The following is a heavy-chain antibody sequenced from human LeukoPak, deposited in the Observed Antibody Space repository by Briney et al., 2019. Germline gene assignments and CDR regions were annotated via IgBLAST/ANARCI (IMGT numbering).Heavy chain of an antibody. V-gene: IGHV3-23*01. CDR3: ATYETDDY. Sequence: GGSLRLSCAASGLTFSSYAMSWVRQAPGKGREWVSTVSDSGDSTYYADSVEGRFTISRDNSKDALFLQMNSLRAEDTAVYYCATYETDDYWGQGTLVTVSS. CDR2: VSDSGDST. CDR1: GLTFSSYA. D-gene: IGHD1-1*01. J-gene: IGHJ4*02.